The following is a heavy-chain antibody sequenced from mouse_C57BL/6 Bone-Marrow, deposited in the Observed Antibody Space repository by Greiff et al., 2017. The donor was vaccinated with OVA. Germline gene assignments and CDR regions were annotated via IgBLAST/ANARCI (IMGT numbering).Heavy chain of an antibody. D-gene: IGHD2-10*01. CDR1: GFSFNTYA. CDR2: IRSKSNNYAT. CDR3: VILLPLMDY. Sequence: DVKLQESGGGLVQPKGSLKLSCAASGFSFNTYAMNWVRQAPGKGLEWVARIRSKSNNYATYYADSVKDRFTISRDDSESMLYLQMNNLKTEDTAMYYCVILLPLMDYWGQGTSVTVSS. V-gene: IGHV10-1*01. J-gene: IGHJ4*01.